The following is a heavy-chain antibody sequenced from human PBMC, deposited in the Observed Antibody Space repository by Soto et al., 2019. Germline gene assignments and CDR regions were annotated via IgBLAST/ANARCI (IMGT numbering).Heavy chain of an antibody. D-gene: IGHD3-16*01. J-gene: IGHJ4*02. CDR1: GFTFSSYW. CDR3: ARLLDSWGEPHYFDS. Sequence: GGSLRLSCAASGFTFSSYWMSRVRQAPGKGLEWVANIKQDGSEKYYVDSVEGRFTISRDNAKNSLYLQMNSLRAEDTAMYYCARLLDSWGEPHYFDSWGQGTMVTVSS. V-gene: IGHV3-7*03. CDR2: IKQDGSEK.